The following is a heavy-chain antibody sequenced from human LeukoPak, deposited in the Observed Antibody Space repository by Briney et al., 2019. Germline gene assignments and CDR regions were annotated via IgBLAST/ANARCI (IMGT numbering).Heavy chain of an antibody. CDR2: INPNSGGT. J-gene: IGHJ3*02. CDR3: AGSDYDFWSGYLGI. V-gene: IGHV1-2*02. CDR1: GYTFTGYY. D-gene: IGHD3-3*01. Sequence: GASVKVSCKASGYTFTGYYMHWVRQAPGQGLEWMGWINPNSGGTNYAQKFQGRVTMTRDTSFSTAYMELSRLRSDDTAVYYCAGSDYDFWSGYLGIWGQGTMVTVSS.